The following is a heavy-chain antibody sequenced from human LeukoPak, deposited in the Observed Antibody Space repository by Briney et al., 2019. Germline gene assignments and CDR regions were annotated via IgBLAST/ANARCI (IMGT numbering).Heavy chain of an antibody. CDR2: IYTSGST. CDR3: ARDFQWLAKYAFDI. J-gene: IGHJ3*02. D-gene: IGHD6-19*01. V-gene: IGHV4-4*07. CDR1: GGSISSYY. Sequence: SETLSLTCTVSGGSISSYYWSWIRQPAGKGLEWIGRIYTSGSTNYNPSLKGRVTMSVDTSKNQFSLRLTSVTAADTAVYYCARDFQWLAKYAFDIWGQGTMVTVSS.